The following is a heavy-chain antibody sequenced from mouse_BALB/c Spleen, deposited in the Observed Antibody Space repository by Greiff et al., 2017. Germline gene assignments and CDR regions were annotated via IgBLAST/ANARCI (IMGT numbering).Heavy chain of an antibody. V-gene: IGHV1-80*01. Sequence: VQLQQSGAELVRPGSSVKISCKASGYAFSSYWMNWVKQRPGQGLEWIGQIYPGDGDTNYNGKFKGKATLTADKSSSTAYMQLSSLTSEDSAVYFCARRGYYYGSSYYAMDYWGQGTSVTVSS. CDR1: GYAFSSYW. J-gene: IGHJ4*01. D-gene: IGHD1-1*01. CDR2: IYPGDGDT. CDR3: ARRGYYYGSSYYAMDY.